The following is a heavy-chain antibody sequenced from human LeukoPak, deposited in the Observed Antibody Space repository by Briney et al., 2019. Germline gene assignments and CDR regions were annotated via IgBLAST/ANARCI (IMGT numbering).Heavy chain of an antibody. CDR2: IKQDGSDE. CDR1: GFTFSSHW. D-gene: IGHD6-19*01. CDR3: ARDQPVAALDY. J-gene: IGHJ4*02. V-gene: IGHV3-7*01. Sequence: PGGSLRLSCAASGFTFSSHWMSWVRQAPGKGLEWVDNIKQDGSDEYYMDSVKGRFTISRDNAKNSLYLQMNSLRAEDTAVYYCARDQPVAALDYWGQGTLVTVSS.